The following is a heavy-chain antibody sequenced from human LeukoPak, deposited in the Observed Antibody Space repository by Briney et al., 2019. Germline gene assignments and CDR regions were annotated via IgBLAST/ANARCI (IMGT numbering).Heavy chain of an antibody. J-gene: IGHJ4*02. CDR2: ISGGGST. D-gene: IGHD6-13*01. V-gene: IGHV3-23*01. CDR3: AKAAAGTSLSLD. Sequence: QPGGSLRLSCAASGFSFSNHAMSWVRQAPGKGLEWVSAISGGGSTYYADSVKGRLTISRDNSKNTLYLQMNSLRAEDTAVYYCAKAAAGTSLSLDWGQGTLVTVSS. CDR1: GFSFSNHA.